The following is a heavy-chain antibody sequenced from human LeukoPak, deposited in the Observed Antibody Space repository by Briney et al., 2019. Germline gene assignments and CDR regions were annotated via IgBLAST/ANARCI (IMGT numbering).Heavy chain of an antibody. V-gene: IGHV4-59*08. CDR1: GGSISSYY. Sequence: SETLSLTCTVSGGSISSYYWSWIRQPPGKGLEWIGYIYYSGSTNYNPSLKSRVTISVDTSKNQFSLKLSSVTAADTAVYYCASLSPAGYYYDSSGYVGRTDYWGQGTLVTVSS. CDR2: IYYSGST. D-gene: IGHD3-22*01. CDR3: ASLSPAGYYYDSSGYVGRTDY. J-gene: IGHJ4*02.